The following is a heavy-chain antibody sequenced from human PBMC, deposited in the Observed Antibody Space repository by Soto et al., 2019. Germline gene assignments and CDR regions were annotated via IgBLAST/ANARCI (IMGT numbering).Heavy chain of an antibody. CDR1: GFTFTSHA. D-gene: IGHD4-17*01. Sequence: QVQLVESGGSVVRPGRSLRISCAASGFTFTSHAMHWVRQAPGKGLEWLAVISHDGTNKYYADSVKGRFTISRDNSKNTLYLHMNSLRLADTAIYFCARDMTVAESFDYWGLGTLVAVSS. CDR2: ISHDGTNK. J-gene: IGHJ4*02. V-gene: IGHV3-30*03. CDR3: ARDMTVAESFDY.